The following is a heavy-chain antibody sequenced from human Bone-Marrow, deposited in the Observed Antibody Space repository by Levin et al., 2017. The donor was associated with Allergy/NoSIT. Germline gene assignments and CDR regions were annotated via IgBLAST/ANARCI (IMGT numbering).Heavy chain of an antibody. CDR3: VREYTASAYSYYGMDV. Sequence: PGGSLRLSCVASGFTFSLYAMHWVRQAPGKGLEWVAIVWHDGTNRHYSDSVRGRFTIARDNSKNTLYLQMTNLRDEDTAVYYCVREYTASAYSYYGMDVWGQGTTVSVSS. D-gene: IGHD2-2*02. CDR1: GFTFSLYA. V-gene: IGHV3-33*08. J-gene: IGHJ6*02. CDR2: VWHDGTNR.